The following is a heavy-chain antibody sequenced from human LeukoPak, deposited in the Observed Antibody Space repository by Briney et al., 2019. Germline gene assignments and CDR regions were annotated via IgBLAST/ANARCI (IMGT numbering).Heavy chain of an antibody. CDR2: ISTSSSYI. D-gene: IGHD2-15*01. J-gene: IGHJ5*02. CDR3: ARGADGVSSNSRGWFDP. CDR1: GFTFSSYS. Sequence: GGSLRLSCTASGFTFSSYSMNWVRQAPGKGLEWVSSISTSSSYIYYADSVKGRFTISRDNARNSLYLQMNTLRADDTAVYSCARGADGVSSNSRGWFDPWGQGTLVTVSS. V-gene: IGHV3-21*01.